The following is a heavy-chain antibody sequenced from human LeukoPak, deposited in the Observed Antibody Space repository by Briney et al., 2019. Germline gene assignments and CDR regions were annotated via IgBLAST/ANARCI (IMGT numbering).Heavy chain of an antibody. Sequence: GGSLRLSCAASGFTFSSYAMHWVRQAPGTGLEWGAVISYDGRNKYYADSVKGRFTISRDNSKNTLYLQMNSLRAEDTAVYYCARESDYWGQGTLVTVSS. J-gene: IGHJ4*02. CDR2: ISYDGRNK. CDR1: GFTFSSYA. CDR3: ARESDY. V-gene: IGHV3-30*04.